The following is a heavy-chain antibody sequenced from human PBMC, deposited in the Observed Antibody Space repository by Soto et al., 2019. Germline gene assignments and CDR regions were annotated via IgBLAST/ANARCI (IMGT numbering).Heavy chain of an antibody. CDR3: AKGSRRLPAAPYYYYYMDV. CDR1: GFTFSSYA. J-gene: IGHJ6*03. Sequence: GGSLRLSCAASGFTFSSYAMSWVRQAPGKGLEWVSAISGSGGSTYYADSVKGRFTISRDNFKNTLYLQMNSLRAEDTAVYYCAKGSRRLPAAPYYYYYMDVWGKGTTVTVSS. D-gene: IGHD2-2*01. V-gene: IGHV3-23*01. CDR2: ISGSGGST.